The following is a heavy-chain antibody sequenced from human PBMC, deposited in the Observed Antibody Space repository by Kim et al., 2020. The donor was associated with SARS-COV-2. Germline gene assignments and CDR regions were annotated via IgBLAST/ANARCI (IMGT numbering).Heavy chain of an antibody. Sequence: GGSLRLSCAASGFTVSDYPMYWVRQAPGKGLEWVSRIDDSGRDRDYADSVKGRFAISRDNSRNTMYLQMNGLRVDDTGVYYCAKRVISTTPSGRAFDYWGHGTLVTVS. J-gene: IGHJ4*01. CDR3: AKRVISTTPSGRAFDY. V-gene: IGHV3-23*01. CDR2: IDDSGRDR. D-gene: IGHD6-6*01. CDR1: GFTVSDYP.